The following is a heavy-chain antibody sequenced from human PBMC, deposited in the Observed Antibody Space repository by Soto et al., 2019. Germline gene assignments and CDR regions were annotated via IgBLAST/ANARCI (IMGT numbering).Heavy chain of an antibody. Sequence: GGSLRLSCAASGLTFSKYSMNWVRQAPGKGLEWVSSISTSGNDKYYADSVKGRFTISRDNAKNSLYLQMDSLRAEDTAVYYCARDQSPYGMDVWGQATTVTVSS. CDR2: ISTSGNDK. V-gene: IGHV3-21*06. J-gene: IGHJ6*02. CDR3: ARDQSPYGMDV. CDR1: GLTFSKYS.